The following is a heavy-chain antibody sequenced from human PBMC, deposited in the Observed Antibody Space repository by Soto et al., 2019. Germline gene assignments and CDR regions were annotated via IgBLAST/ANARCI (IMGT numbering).Heavy chain of an antibody. V-gene: IGHV1-69*01. CDR3: ASEPIMVRGADYYYYYGMDV. CDR1: GGTFSSYA. D-gene: IGHD3-10*01. J-gene: IGHJ6*02. CDR2: IIPIFGTA. Sequence: QVQLVQSGAEVKKPGSSVKVSCKASGGTFSSYAISWVRQAPGQGLEWMGGIIPIFGTANYAQKFQGRVTITADESTSTAYMELSSLRSEDTAVYYGASEPIMVRGADYYYYYGMDVWGQGTTVTVSS.